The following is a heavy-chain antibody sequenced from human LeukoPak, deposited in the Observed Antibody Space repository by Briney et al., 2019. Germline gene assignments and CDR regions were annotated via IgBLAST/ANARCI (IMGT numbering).Heavy chain of an antibody. D-gene: IGHD3-22*01. Sequence: GSLRLSCAASGFTFSSYAMSWVRQAPGKGLEWVSAISGSGGSTYYADSVKGRFTISRDDSKNTLYLQMNSLRAEDTAVYYCAKDGAAYYYDTSGYYYFDYWGQGTLVTVSS. V-gene: IGHV3-23*01. J-gene: IGHJ4*02. CDR1: GFTFSSYA. CDR3: AKDGAAYYYDTSGYYYFDY. CDR2: ISGSGGST.